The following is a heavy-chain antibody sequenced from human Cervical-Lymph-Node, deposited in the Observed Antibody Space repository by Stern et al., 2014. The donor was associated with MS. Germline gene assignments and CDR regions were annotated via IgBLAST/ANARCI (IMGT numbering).Heavy chain of an antibody. Sequence: QVQLQESGPGLVKPSGTLSLTCAVSGASITSGNWWSWVRQSPGKGLEWMGEIYHVGRTNYNPSLKSRVTISVDKSKNQFSLNLTSVTAADTAIYYCARDNRFENFDYWGQGTLVTVSS. V-gene: IGHV4-4*02. J-gene: IGHJ4*02. D-gene: IGHD3-3*01. CDR3: ARDNRFENFDY. CDR2: IYHVGRT. CDR1: GASITSGNW.